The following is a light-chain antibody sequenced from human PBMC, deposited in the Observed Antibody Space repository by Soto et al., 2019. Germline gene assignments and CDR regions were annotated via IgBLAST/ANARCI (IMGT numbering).Light chain of an antibody. V-gene: IGKV3D-15*01. CDR2: GAS. CDR1: QSVDSN. CDR3: QQYNDWSLT. Sequence: IVVTRCPATMSMSPGDGATLSCRASQSVDSNLAWYQQKPGQTPRLLIYGASTRHTGIPARFSGSGSGTEFTLTISSLQSEDSAVYYCQQYNDWSLTFGGGTKVDI. J-gene: IGKJ4*01.